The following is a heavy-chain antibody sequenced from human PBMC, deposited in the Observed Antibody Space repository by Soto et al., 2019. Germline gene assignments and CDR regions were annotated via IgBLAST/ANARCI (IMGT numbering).Heavy chain of an antibody. CDR2: ISYSGNT. V-gene: IGHV4-59*01. D-gene: IGHD2-15*01. CDR1: GGSIISGY. CDR3: AAPRCYACSPLEC. J-gene: IGHJ5*01. Sequence: SETLSPTCTVSGGSIISGYWRWIRQHPGKGREWIGYISYSGNTNYNPSLKSRVTMSVDTPKNQFSLWLSSVTTADTATHFHAAPRCYACSPLECWG.